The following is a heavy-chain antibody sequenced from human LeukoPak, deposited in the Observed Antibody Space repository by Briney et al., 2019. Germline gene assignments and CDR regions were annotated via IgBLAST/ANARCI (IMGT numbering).Heavy chain of an antibody. D-gene: IGHD2-2*01. CDR1: GYTFTSYY. Sequence: ASVKVSYKASGYTFTSYYMHWVRQAPGQGLEWMGIINPSGGSTSYAQKFQGRVTMTRDTSTSTVYMELSSLRSEDTAVYYCARGAVGYCSSTSCYPQDYWGQGTLVTVSS. CDR2: INPSGGST. CDR3: ARGAVGYCSSTSCYPQDY. J-gene: IGHJ4*02. V-gene: IGHV1-46*01.